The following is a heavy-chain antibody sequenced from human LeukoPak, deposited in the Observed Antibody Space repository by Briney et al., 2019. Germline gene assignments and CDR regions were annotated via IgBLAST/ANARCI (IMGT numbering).Heavy chain of an antibody. Sequence: SETLSLTCTVSGGSISSYYWSWIRQPSGKGLEWIGYIYYSGSTNYNPSLKSRVTISVDTSKNQFSLKLSSVTAADTAVYYCAGSRIAAAGTLIYFDYWGQGTLVTVSS. D-gene: IGHD6-13*01. CDR3: AGSRIAAAGTLIYFDY. V-gene: IGHV4-59*01. J-gene: IGHJ4*02. CDR1: GGSISSYY. CDR2: IYYSGST.